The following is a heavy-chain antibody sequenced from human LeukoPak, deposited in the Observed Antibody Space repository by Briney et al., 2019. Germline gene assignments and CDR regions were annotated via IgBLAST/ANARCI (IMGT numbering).Heavy chain of an antibody. J-gene: IGHJ4*02. D-gene: IGHD1-1*01. CDR2: LYSGGST. Sequence: GRSLRLPCAASGFTVSSNYMSWVRRAPGKGLEWVPGLYSGGSTYYADSVKGRFTISRDNSKNTLYLQMNSLRAEDTAVYYCARATTTYNFDYWGQGTLVTVSS. CDR1: GFTVSSNY. CDR3: ARATTTYNFDY. V-gene: IGHV3-53*01.